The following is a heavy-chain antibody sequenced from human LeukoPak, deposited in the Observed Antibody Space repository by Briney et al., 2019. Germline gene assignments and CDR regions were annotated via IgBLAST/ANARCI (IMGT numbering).Heavy chain of an antibody. Sequence: ASVKVSCKASGYTFTSYDINWVRQATGQGLEWMGWMNPNSGNTGYAQKFQGRVTMTRNTSISTAYMELSSLRSEDTAVYYCARGECSGGSCYAHSWFDPWGQGTLVTVSS. CDR3: ARGECSGGSCYAHSWFDP. CDR1: GYTFTSYD. CDR2: MNPNSGNT. D-gene: IGHD2-15*01. J-gene: IGHJ5*02. V-gene: IGHV1-8*01.